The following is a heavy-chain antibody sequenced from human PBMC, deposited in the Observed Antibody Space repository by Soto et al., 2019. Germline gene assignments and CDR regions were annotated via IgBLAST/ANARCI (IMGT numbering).Heavy chain of an antibody. CDR1: GFTFSSYG. D-gene: IGHD2-15*01. V-gene: IGHV3-30*18. CDR2: ISYDGSNK. Sequence: GGSLRLSCAASGFTFSSYGMHWVRQAPGKGLEWVAVISYDGSNKYYADSVKGRFTISRDNSKNTLYLQMNSLRAEDTAVYYCAKASDIVATLYCSGGSCYPPDYWGQGTLVTVSS. CDR3: AKASDIVATLYCSGGSCYPPDY. J-gene: IGHJ4*02.